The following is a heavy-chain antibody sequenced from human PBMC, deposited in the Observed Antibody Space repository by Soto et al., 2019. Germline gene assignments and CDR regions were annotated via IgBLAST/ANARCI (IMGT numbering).Heavy chain of an antibody. J-gene: IGHJ6*02. V-gene: IGHV4-61*08. CDR3: ARDVGYSGYDPSKYYYYYGMDV. CDR2: IYYSGST. CDR1: GASVTSPEHY. Sequence: ASETLSLTCSVSGASVTSPEHYWTWIRQSPGKGLEWIGYIYYSGSTNYNPSLKSRVTISVDTSKNQFSLKLSSVTAADTAVYYCARDVGYSGYDPSKYYYYYGMDVWGQGTTVTVSS. D-gene: IGHD5-12*01.